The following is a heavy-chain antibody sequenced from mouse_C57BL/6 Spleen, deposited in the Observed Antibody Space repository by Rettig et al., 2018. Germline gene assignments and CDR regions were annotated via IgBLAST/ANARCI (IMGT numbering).Heavy chain of an antibody. V-gene: IGHV2-6*01. CDR3: ASVYDGYAFAY. J-gene: IGHJ3*01. CDR2: IWGVGST. D-gene: IGHD2-3*01. Sequence: LGVIWGVGSTNYNSALNSRLSITKDNSKSQVFLKMNSLQTDDTAMYYCASVYDGYAFAYWGQGTLVTVSA.